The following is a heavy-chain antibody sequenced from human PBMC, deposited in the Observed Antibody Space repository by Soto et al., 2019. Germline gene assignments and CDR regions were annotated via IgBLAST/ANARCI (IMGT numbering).Heavy chain of an antibody. J-gene: IGHJ6*02. CDR3: ARDLWVEPELYYYGMDV. V-gene: IGHV4-30-4*01. Sequence: SETLSLTCTVSGDSISSADYYWSWIRQTPGKGLEWIGHIFYSGTTYYNPSLKSRLTISVDTSKNHFSPRLTSVTAADTAVYYCARDLWVEPELYYYGMDVWGQGTTVTVSS. CDR1: GDSISSADYY. CDR2: IFYSGTT. D-gene: IGHD1-1*01.